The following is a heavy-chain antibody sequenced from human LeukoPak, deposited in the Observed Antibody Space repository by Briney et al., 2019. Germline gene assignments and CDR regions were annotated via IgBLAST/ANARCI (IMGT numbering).Heavy chain of an antibody. J-gene: IGHJ4*02. CDR3: ARGPSQWIQLWAEFDY. V-gene: IGHV1-2*02. Sequence: GASVKVSCKASGGTFSSYAISWVRQAPGQGLEWMGWINPNSGGTNYAQKFQGRVTMTRDTSISTAYMELSRLRSDDTAVYYCARGPSQWIQLWAEFDYWGQGTLVTVSS. D-gene: IGHD5-18*01. CDR1: GGTFSSYA. CDR2: INPNSGGT.